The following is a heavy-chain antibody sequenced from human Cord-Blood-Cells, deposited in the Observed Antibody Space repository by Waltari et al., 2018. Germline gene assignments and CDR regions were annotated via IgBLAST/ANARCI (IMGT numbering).Heavy chain of an antibody. Sequence: QVQLVQSGAEVKKPGSSVKVSCQDSGGTFSSYATSWVPPAPGQGLEWMGGIIPIFGTANYAQKCQGRVTITADESTSTAYMELSSLRSEDTAVYYWARDLEYSSSFGIWFDPWGQGTLVTVSS. CDR1: GGTFSSYA. CDR3: ARDLEYSSSFGIWFDP. J-gene: IGHJ5*02. CDR2: IIPIFGTA. D-gene: IGHD6-6*01. V-gene: IGHV1-69*01.